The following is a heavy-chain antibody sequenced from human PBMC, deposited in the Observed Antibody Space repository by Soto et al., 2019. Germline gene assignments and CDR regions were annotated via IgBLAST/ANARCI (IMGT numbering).Heavy chain of an antibody. CDR2: IDPSYSYT. CDR1: GDXFTSYL. J-gene: IGHJ6*02. CDR3: VRHHIVVGASSDYGMDV. Sequence: PXEXLKISCKGSGDXFTSYLHFWVRHMPGKGLEWMGRIDPSYSYTNYSPSFQVHVTISAYKSISTAYLQLSSLNASDTAIYYCVRHHIVVGASSDYGMDVWGQGTTFTVSS. D-gene: IGHD1-26*01. V-gene: IGHV5-10-1*01.